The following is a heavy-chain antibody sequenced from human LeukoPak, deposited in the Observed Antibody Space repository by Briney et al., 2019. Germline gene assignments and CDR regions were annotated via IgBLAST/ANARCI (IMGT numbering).Heavy chain of an antibody. J-gene: IGHJ4*02. CDR2: INWNGGST. Sequence: GGSLRLSCAASGFTFSDFWMTWARQAPGKGLEWVSGINWNGGSTGYADSVKGRFTISRDNAKNSLYLQMNSLRAEDTALYYCARNKDYGDYSLDYWGQGTLVTVSS. CDR3: ARNKDYGDYSLDY. D-gene: IGHD4-17*01. V-gene: IGHV3-20*04. CDR1: GFTFSDFW.